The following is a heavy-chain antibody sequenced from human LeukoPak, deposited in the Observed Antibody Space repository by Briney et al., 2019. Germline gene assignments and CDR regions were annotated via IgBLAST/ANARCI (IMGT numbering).Heavy chain of an antibody. J-gene: IGHJ4*02. Sequence: SETLSLTCTVSGGSISSGSYYWSWIRQPAGKGLEWIGRIYTSGSTSYNPSLKSRVTISVDTSKNQFSLKLSSVTAADTAVYYCASGYGGIAAAGHLLDDYWGQGTLVTVSS. V-gene: IGHV4-61*02. CDR3: ASGYGGIAAAGHLLDDY. CDR2: IYTSGST. D-gene: IGHD6-13*01. CDR1: GGSISSGSYY.